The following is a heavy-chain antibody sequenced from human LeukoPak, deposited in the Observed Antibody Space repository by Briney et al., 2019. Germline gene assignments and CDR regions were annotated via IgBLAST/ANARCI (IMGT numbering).Heavy chain of an antibody. CDR3: VKDRWADYYGSGTYFDS. CDR1: GFTFSSYT. V-gene: IGHV3-64D*06. CDR2: ISSHGGST. D-gene: IGHD3-10*01. J-gene: IGHJ4*02. Sequence: GGSLRLSCLVSGFTFSSYTMHWVRQAPGKGLEYISAISSHGGSTYYADSVKGRFAISRDNSTNTLYLRMSSLRIEDTAVYYCVKDRWADYYGSGTYFDSWGQGTLVTVSS.